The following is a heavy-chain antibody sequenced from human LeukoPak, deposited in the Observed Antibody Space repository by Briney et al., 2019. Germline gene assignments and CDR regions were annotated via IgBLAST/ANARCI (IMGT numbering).Heavy chain of an antibody. CDR1: GYTFTSYD. CDR2: MNPNSGNT. Sequence: ASVKVSCKASGYTFTSYDINWVRQATGQGLEWMGWMNPNSGNTVYAQKFQGRVTITRNTSISTAYMELSSLRSEDTAVYYCARGLDDYGANYWGQGTLVTVSS. D-gene: IGHD4-17*01. V-gene: IGHV1-8*03. J-gene: IGHJ4*02. CDR3: ARGLDDYGANY.